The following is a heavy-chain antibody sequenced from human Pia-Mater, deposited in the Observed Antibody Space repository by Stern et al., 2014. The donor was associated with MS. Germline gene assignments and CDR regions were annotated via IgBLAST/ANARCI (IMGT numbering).Heavy chain of an antibody. CDR2: ISSSNSYT. Sequence: EVQLVESGGGLVEPGGSLRLSCAASGFNFRTFTMSWVRQAPAKGIERVSSISSSNSYTYYADSLTSRFTISSNNAKTSLYLQMDSLRAEDTAVYYCVRDRGLATVTSYFDYWGQGILVTVSS. D-gene: IGHD4-17*01. CDR1: GFNFRTFT. CDR3: VRDRGLATVTSYFDY. J-gene: IGHJ4*02. V-gene: IGHV3-21*01.